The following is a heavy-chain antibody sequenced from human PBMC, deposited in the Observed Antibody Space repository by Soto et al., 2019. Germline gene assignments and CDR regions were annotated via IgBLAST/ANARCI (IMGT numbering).Heavy chain of an antibody. D-gene: IGHD1-26*01. CDR2: ITSHGHIT. CDR3: AREGGSLNWFDP. CDR1: GFPFSNSD. Sequence: QSGGSLRLSCSASGFPFSNSDMVWVRQAPGKGLEYISAITSHGHITYYADSVKGRFTISRDNAKNSLYLQMNSLRDEDTAVYYCAREGGSLNWFDPWGQGTLVTVSS. J-gene: IGHJ5*02. V-gene: IGHV3-64*04.